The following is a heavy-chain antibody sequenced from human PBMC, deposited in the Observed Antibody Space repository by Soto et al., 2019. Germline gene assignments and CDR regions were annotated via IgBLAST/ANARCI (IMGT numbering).Heavy chain of an antibody. CDR1: GCTFSSYA. V-gene: IGHV3-23*01. Sequence: GVSMRLSCAASGCTFSSYAMSWVRQAPGKGLEWVSAISGSGGSTYYADSVKGRFTISRDNSKNTLYLQMNSLRAEDTAVYYCARDGGIVVITTSDFDYWGQGTLVTVSS. CDR2: ISGSGGST. D-gene: IGHD3-22*01. CDR3: ARDGGIVVITTSDFDY. J-gene: IGHJ4*02.